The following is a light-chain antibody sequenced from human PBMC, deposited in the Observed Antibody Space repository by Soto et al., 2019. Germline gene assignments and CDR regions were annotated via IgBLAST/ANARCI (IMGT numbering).Light chain of an antibody. CDR3: RSYAGNKAV. CDR2: EVT. Sequence: QSALTQPPSASGSPGQSVTISCTGTSSDIGGYNFVSWYQQHPGKAPKLMIYEVTKRPSGVPDRFSGSKSGNTASLTVSGLLAEDEADYYCRSYAGNKAVFGGGTKLTVL. V-gene: IGLV2-8*01. CDR1: SSDIGGYNF. J-gene: IGLJ2*01.